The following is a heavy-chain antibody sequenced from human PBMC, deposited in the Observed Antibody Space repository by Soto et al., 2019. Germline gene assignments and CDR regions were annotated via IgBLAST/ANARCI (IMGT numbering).Heavy chain of an antibody. CDR1: GGSISSSSYY. D-gene: IGHD2-2*01. J-gene: IGHJ6*02. CDR2: IYYSGST. CDR3: ARDLGLGNCSSTSCYVYYYYGMDV. V-gene: IGHV4-39*02. Sequence: SETLSLTCTVSGGSISSSSYYWGWIRQPPGKGLEWIGSIYYSGSTYYNPSLKSRVTISVDTSKNQFSLKLSSVTPEDTAVYYCARDLGLGNCSSTSCYVYYYYGMDVWGQGTTVTVSS.